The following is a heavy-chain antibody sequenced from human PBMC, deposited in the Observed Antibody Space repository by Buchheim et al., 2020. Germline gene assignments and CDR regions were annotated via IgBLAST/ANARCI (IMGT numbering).Heavy chain of an antibody. CDR3: ARAGPVAAEDFDY. CDR2: ISSSGSSI. D-gene: IGHD6-13*01. Sequence: EVQLVESGGGLVQPGGSLRLSCAASGFTFSSYEMNWVRQAPGKGLEWVSYISSSGSSIYYAYSVKGRFTISRDNAKYSLFLQRNSLRAEDTAVYYCARAGPVAAEDFDYWGQGTL. V-gene: IGHV3-48*03. J-gene: IGHJ4*02. CDR1: GFTFSSYE.